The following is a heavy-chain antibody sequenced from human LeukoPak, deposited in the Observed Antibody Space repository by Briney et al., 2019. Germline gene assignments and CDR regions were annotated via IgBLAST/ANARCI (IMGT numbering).Heavy chain of an antibody. CDR2: ISGSGSST. J-gene: IGHJ4*02. CDR3: AISFDY. CDR1: GFSFSRYA. Sequence: GGSLTLSCAASGFSFSRYAMRGVGQAAGKGLEWISAISGSGSSTYYADSVKGRFTISRDNSKNTLYLQMNSLRAEDTAVYHCAISFDYWGQGTLVTVSS. V-gene: IGHV3-23*01.